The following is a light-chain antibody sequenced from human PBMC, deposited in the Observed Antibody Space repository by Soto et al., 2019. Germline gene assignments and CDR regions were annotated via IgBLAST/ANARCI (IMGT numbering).Light chain of an antibody. CDR2: DAS. J-gene: IGKJ4*01. CDR1: QSVSSS. CDR3: QQRSDWPLI. V-gene: IGKV3-11*01. Sequence: EIVLTQSPATLSLSPGDRATLSCSASQSVSSSLGWYQQKPGQAPRLLIYDASNRATGIPARFSGSGSGTDFTLTISSLEPEDFAVYYCQQRSDWPLIFGGGTKVEMK.